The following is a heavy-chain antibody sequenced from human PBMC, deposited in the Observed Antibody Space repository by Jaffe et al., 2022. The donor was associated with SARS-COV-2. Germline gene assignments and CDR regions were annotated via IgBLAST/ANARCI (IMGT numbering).Heavy chain of an antibody. CDR3: AREPYSYYYYGMDV. D-gene: IGHD3-16*01. Sequence: EVQLVESGGGLVQPGGSLRLSCAASGFTFSSYWMSWVRQAPGKGLEWVANIKQDGSEKYYVDSVKGRFTISRDNAKNSLYLQMNSLRAEDTAVYYCAREPYSYYYYGMDVWGQGTTVTVSS. CDR1: GFTFSSYW. CDR2: IKQDGSEK. J-gene: IGHJ6*02. V-gene: IGHV3-7*01.